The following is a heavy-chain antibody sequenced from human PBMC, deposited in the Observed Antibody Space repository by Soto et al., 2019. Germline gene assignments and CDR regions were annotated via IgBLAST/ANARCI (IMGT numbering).Heavy chain of an antibody. Sequence: QVQLVQSGAEVKKPGASVKVSCKAAGGTFSTYPINWVRQAPGQGLEYMGGIIPKFGTTIYAQKFRGTVTITADESMRTAYMELKNLRSADTAGYYCAGGASNSTGWYIWFDPWGQGNLVTVSS. V-gene: IGHV1-69*01. CDR1: GGTFSTYP. D-gene: IGHD6-19*01. CDR2: IIPKFGTT. J-gene: IGHJ5*02. CDR3: AGGASNSTGWYIWFDP.